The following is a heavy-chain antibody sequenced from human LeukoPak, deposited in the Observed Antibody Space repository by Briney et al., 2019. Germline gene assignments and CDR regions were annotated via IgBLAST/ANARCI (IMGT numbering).Heavy chain of an antibody. V-gene: IGHV4-39*07. J-gene: IGHJ5*02. CDR3: AGSRPLSGSGSYST. Sequence: SETLSLTCTVSGGSISSSSYYWGWIRQPPGKGLEWIGSIYYSGSTYYNPSLKSRVTISVDTSKNQFSLKLSSVTAADTAVYYCAGSRPLSGSGSYSTWGQGTLVTVSS. D-gene: IGHD3-10*01. CDR2: IYYSGST. CDR1: GGSISSSSYY.